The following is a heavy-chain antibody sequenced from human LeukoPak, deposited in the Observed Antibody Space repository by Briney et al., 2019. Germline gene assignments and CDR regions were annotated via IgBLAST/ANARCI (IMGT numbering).Heavy chain of an antibody. CDR2: INHSGST. V-gene: IGHV4-34*01. CDR3: ARGSPLRRGSLYFDY. J-gene: IGHJ4*02. CDR1: GGSFSGYY. Sequence: SETLSLTCAVYGGSFSGYYWSRIRQPPGKGLEWIGEINHSGSTNYNPSLKSRVTISVDTSKNQFSLKLSSVTAADTAVYYCARGSPLRRGSLYFDYWGQGTLVTVSS. D-gene: IGHD1-26*01.